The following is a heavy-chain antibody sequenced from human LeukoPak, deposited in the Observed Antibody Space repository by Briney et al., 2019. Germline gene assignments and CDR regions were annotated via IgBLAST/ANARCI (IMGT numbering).Heavy chain of an antibody. V-gene: IGHV4-59*01. CDR3: ARVGGLSVTMVRGAHDY. CDR2: IYYSGST. D-gene: IGHD3-10*01. Sequence: SETLSLTCTVSGGSISSYYWSWIRQPPGKGLEWIGYIYYSGSTNYNPSIKSRVTISVDTSKNRFSLKLSSVTAADTAVYYCARVGGLSVTMVRGAHDYWGQGTLVTVSS. J-gene: IGHJ4*02. CDR1: GGSISSYY.